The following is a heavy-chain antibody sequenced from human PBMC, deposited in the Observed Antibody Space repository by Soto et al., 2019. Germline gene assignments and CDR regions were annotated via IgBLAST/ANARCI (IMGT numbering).Heavy chain of an antibody. D-gene: IGHD6-19*01. Sequence: QVQLVESGGGVVQPGRSLRLSCAASGFTFSSYGMHWVRQAPGKGLEWVAVIWDDGSNKYYADSVKCRFTLSRDNSKNPLYLQMNSLRAEDTAVYYCASSSGWYGYFDYWGQGTLGTVSS. CDR3: ASSSGWYGYFDY. V-gene: IGHV3-33*01. CDR1: GFTFSSYG. CDR2: IWDDGSNK. J-gene: IGHJ4*02.